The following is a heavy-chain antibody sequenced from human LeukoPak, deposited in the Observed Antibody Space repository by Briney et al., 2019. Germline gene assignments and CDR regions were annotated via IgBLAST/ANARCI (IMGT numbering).Heavy chain of an antibody. CDR3: ARAGPLPRRVPAATRFGRGYYMDV. CDR2: MNPNSGNT. V-gene: IGHV1-8*03. Sequence: GASVKVSCKASGYTFTSYDINWVRQATGQGLEWMGWMNPNSGNTGYAQKFQGRVTITGNTSISTAYMELSSLRSEDTAVYYCARAGPLPRRVPAATRFGRGYYMDVWGKGTTVTVSS. D-gene: IGHD2-2*01. CDR1: GYTFTSYD. J-gene: IGHJ6*03.